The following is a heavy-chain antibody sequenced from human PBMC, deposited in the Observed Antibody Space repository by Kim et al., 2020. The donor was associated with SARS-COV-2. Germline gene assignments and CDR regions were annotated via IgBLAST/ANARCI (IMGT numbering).Heavy chain of an antibody. D-gene: IGHD6-6*01. CDR3: ARGEGGAARHYYYYYGMDV. J-gene: IGHJ6*02. Sequence: ASVKVSCKASGYTFTGYYMHWVRQAPGQGLEWMGWINPNSGGTNYAQKFQGRVTMTRDTSISTAYMELSRLRSDDTAVYYCARGEGGAARHYYYYYGMDVWGQGTTVTVSS. V-gene: IGHV1-2*02. CDR2: INPNSGGT. CDR1: GYTFTGYY.